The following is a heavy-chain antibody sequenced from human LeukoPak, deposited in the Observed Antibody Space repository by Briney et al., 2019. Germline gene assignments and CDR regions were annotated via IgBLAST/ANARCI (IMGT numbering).Heavy chain of an antibody. CDR2: IYYSGST. CDR1: GGSISSGGYS. V-gene: IGHV4-61*08. Sequence: PSETLSLTCAVSGGSISSGGYSWSWIRQPPGKGLEWIGYIYYSGSTNYNPSLKSRVTISVDTSKNQFSLNLSSVTAADTAVYFCARDRRAISSRYYYYMDVWGQGTLVTVSS. D-gene: IGHD6-6*01. J-gene: IGHJ6*03. CDR3: ARDRRAISSRYYYYMDV.